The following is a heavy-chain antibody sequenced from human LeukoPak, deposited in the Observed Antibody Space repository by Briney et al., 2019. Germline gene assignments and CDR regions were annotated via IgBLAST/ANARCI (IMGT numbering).Heavy chain of an antibody. CDR1: GGSISSSNYY. D-gene: IGHD2-2*01. V-gene: IGHV4-39*01. CDR2: IYYSGIT. Sequence: SETLSLTCTVSGGSISSSNYYWGWIRQPTGKGLEWFGSIYYSGITYYNPSLKSRVTISVETSNNQFSIKLSSVAAADTAMYYCARLLIYCSSTSCHFDYWGQGTLVTGSS. CDR3: ARLLIYCSSTSCHFDY. J-gene: IGHJ4*02.